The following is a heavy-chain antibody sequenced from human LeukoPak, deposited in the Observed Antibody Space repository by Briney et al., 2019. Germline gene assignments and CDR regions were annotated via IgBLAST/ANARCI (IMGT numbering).Heavy chain of an antibody. CDR3: ARGSGWSFDY. CDR2: IYYSGST. Sequence: SETLSLTCTVSGVSISSYYWSWIRQPPGKGLEWIGYIYYSGSTNYNPSLKSRVTISVDTSKNQFSPKLSSVTAADTAVYYCARGSGWSFDYWGQGTLVTVSS. V-gene: IGHV4-59*01. J-gene: IGHJ4*02. CDR1: GVSISSYY. D-gene: IGHD6-19*01.